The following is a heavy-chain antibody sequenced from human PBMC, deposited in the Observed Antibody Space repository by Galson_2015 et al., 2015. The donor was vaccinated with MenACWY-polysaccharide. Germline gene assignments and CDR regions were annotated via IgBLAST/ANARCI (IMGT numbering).Heavy chain of an antibody. Sequence: SVKVSCKASGYTFTSYDINWVRQATGQGLEWMGWMNPNSGNTGYAQKFQGRVTMTRNTSISTAYMELSSLRSEDTAVYYCAREVEQHVSWFDPWGQGTLVTVSS. V-gene: IGHV1-8*01. CDR2: MNPNSGNT. CDR3: AREVEQHVSWFDP. D-gene: IGHD6-13*01. J-gene: IGHJ5*02. CDR1: GYTFTSYD.